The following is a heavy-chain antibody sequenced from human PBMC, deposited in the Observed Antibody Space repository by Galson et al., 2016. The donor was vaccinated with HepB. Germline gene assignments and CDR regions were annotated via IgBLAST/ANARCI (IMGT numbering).Heavy chain of an antibody. CDR2: ISAYNGNT. CDR3: ARADDYGDYVGAFDI. CDR1: GYTFTSYG. V-gene: IGHV1-18*01. J-gene: IGHJ3*02. Sequence: SVKVSCKASGYTFTSYGISWVRQAPGQGLECMGWISAYNGNTNYAQTLQGRVTMTKDTSTSTAYMELRSVRSDDTAVYYWARADDYGDYVGAFDIWGQGTMVTVSS. D-gene: IGHD4-17*01.